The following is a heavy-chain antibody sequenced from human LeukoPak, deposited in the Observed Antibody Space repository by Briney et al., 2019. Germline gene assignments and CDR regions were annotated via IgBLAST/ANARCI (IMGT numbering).Heavy chain of an antibody. CDR3: ARGTNYDSSGYGYFDY. J-gene: IGHJ4*02. CDR1: GGSISSYY. CDR2: IYYSGST. Sequence: SETLSLTCTVSGGSISSYYWSWLRQPPGKGLEWIGYIYYSGSTNYNPSLKSRVTISVDTSKNQFSLKLSSVTAADTAVYYCARGTNYDSSGYGYFDYWGQGTLVTVSS. D-gene: IGHD3-22*01. V-gene: IGHV4-59*01.